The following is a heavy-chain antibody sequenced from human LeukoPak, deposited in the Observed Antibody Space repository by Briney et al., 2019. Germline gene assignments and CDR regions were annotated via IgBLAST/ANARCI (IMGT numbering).Heavy chain of an antibody. Sequence: ASVKVSCKASGGTFSSYAISWVRQAPGQGLEWMGGIIPIFGTANYAQKFQGRVTITADESTSTAHMELSSLRSEDTAVYYCARVVGATYNFDYWGQGTLVTVSS. CDR2: IIPIFGTA. CDR3: ARVVGATYNFDY. J-gene: IGHJ4*02. D-gene: IGHD1-26*01. CDR1: GGTFSSYA. V-gene: IGHV1-69*13.